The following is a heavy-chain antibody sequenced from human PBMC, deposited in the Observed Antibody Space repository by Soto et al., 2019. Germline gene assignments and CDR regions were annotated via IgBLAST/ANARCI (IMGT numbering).Heavy chain of an antibody. V-gene: IGHV3-30*18. Sequence: QVQLVESGGGVVQPGRSLRLSCAASGFTFTSYGMHWVRQAPGKGLEWGAVISYDGYNKYYGDSVKGRFTISRDNSESTLYLQMDSLRVEDTAVYYCAKDFSYSSPTYYHYGMDVWGQGTTVTVSS. J-gene: IGHJ6*02. CDR3: AKDFSYSSPTYYHYGMDV. CDR2: ISYDGYNK. D-gene: IGHD6-13*01. CDR1: GFTFTSYG.